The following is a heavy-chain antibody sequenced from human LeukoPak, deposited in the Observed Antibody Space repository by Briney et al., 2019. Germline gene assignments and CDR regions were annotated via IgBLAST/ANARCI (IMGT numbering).Heavy chain of an antibody. CDR2: IYTSGST. Sequence: PSQTLSLTCTVSGGSISSGSYYWSWIRQPAGKGLEWIGRIYTSGSTNYNPSLKSRVTISVDTSKNQFSLKLSSVTAADTAVYYCARDMFQEWFDPWGQGTLVTVSS. D-gene: IGHD3-10*02. J-gene: IGHJ5*02. CDR3: ARDMFQEWFDP. CDR1: GGSISSGSYY. V-gene: IGHV4-61*02.